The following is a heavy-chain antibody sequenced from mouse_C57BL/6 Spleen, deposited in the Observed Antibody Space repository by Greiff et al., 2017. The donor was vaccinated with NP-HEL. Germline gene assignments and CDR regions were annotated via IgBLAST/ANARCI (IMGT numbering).Heavy chain of an antibody. V-gene: IGHV1-81*01. Sequence: QVQLKESGAELARPGASVKLSCKASGYTFTSYGISWVKQRTGQGLEWIGEIYPRSGNTYYNEKVKGKATLTADKSSSTAYMELRSLTSEDSAVYFCARRGSYGSSHWYFDVWGTGTTVTVSS. CDR2: IYPRSGNT. CDR1: GYTFTSYG. CDR3: ARRGSYGSSHWYFDV. D-gene: IGHD1-1*01. J-gene: IGHJ1*03.